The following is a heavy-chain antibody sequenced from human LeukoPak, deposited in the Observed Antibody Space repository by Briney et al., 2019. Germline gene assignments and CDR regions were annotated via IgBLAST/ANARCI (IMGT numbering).Heavy chain of an antibody. CDR1: GDSISSSSYY. J-gene: IGHJ4*02. D-gene: IGHD3-22*01. CDR2: ISYSGST. CDR3: AREGTDSSGYSSGDY. Sequence: SETLSLTCTVSGDSISSSSYYWGWIRQPPGKGLEWIGSISYSGSTYYNPSLKSRVTISVDTSKNQFSLKLSSVTAADTAVYYCAREGTDSSGYSSGDYWGQGTLVTVSS. V-gene: IGHV4-39*07.